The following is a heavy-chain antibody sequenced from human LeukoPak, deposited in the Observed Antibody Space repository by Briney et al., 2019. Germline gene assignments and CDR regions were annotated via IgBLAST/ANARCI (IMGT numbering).Heavy chain of an antibody. D-gene: IGHD5-18*01. CDR1: GFTFDDYA. J-gene: IGHJ4*02. V-gene: IGHV3-9*01. Sequence: GGSLRLSCAASGFTFDDYAMHWVRQAPGKGLEWVSGISWNSGSIGYADSVKGRFTISRDNAKNSLYLQMISLRAEDTALYYCAKDIGFVLDTAMFDYWGQGTLVTVSS. CDR3: AKDIGFVLDTAMFDY. CDR2: ISWNSGSI.